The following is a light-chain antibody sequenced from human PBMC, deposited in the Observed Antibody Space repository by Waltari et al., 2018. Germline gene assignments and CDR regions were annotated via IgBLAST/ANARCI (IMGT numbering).Light chain of an antibody. CDR3: ATWDDSLSGVV. CDR2: YDD. V-gene: IGLV1-36*01. CDR1: SSNIGSNA. J-gene: IGLJ3*02. Sequence: QSVLTQPPSVSEAPRQRVTISCSGSSSNIGSNAVNWYQQLPGKAPKLLIYYDDLLPSGVSVRFSGSKSGTSASLVISGLQSEDEAHYYCATWDDSLSGVVFGGGTKLTVL.